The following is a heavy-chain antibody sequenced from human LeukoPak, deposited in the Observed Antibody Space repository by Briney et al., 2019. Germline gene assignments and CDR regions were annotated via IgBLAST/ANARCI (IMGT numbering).Heavy chain of an antibody. D-gene: IGHD3-9*01. CDR2: IYSGGST. Sequence: GGSLRLSCAASGFIVSSNYMSWVRQAPGKGLEWVSVIYSGGSTYYADSVKGRFTISRDNSKNTLYLQMNSLRAEDTAVYYCARILTGYYTIDYWGQGTLVTVSS. V-gene: IGHV3-53*01. CDR1: GFIVSSNY. J-gene: IGHJ4*02. CDR3: ARILTGYYTIDY.